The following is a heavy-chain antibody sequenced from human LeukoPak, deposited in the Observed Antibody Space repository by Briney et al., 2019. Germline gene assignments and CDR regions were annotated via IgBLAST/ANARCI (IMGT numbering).Heavy chain of an antibody. CDR2: ISGSGGST. Sequence: GGSLRLSCAASGFTFSSYAMSWVRQAPGKGLEWVSAISGSGGSTYYADSVKGRFTISRDNSKNTLYLQMNSLRAEDTAVYYCAKDLRYCSGGSCYPYYFDYWGQGTLVTVSS. CDR1: GFTFSSYA. D-gene: IGHD2-15*01. CDR3: AKDLRYCSGGSCYPYYFDY. V-gene: IGHV3-23*01. J-gene: IGHJ4*02.